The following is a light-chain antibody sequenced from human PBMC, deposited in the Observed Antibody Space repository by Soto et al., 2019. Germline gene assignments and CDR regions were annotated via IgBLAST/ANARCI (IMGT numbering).Light chain of an antibody. CDR2: EVT. Sequence: QSALTQPASVSGSPGQSSTISCTGTSSDVGAYNLVSWYQVHPGKAPKLMIFEVTKRPSGVSNRFSGSKSGNTASLTISGLHTEDEADYFCCSYAGRPYVFGTGTKVTVL. V-gene: IGLV2-23*02. J-gene: IGLJ1*01. CDR3: CSYAGRPYV. CDR1: SSDVGAYNL.